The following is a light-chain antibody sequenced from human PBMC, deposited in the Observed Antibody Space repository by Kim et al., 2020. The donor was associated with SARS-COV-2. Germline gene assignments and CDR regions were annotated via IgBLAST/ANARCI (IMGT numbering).Light chain of an antibody. Sequence: DIQLTQSPSSVSASVGDRVTITCRASEYIYTWLAWYQQQPGKAPKLLISGASNLQPGVPPRFSASGSGTDFTLTISRLQPEDFATYYCQELNNFPLTFGGGTKVEI. J-gene: IGKJ4*01. V-gene: IGKV1-12*01. CDR2: GAS. CDR1: EYIYTW. CDR3: QELNNFPLT.